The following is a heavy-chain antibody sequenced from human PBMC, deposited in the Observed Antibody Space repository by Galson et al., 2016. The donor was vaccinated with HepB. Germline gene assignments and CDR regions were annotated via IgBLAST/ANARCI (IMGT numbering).Heavy chain of an antibody. V-gene: IGHV1-2*04. CDR2: IHPNSGGT. CDR1: GYTFTDYY. CDR3: ARVAASGSWSHFDY. D-gene: IGHD3-10*01. J-gene: IGHJ4*02. Sequence: SVKVSCKASGYTFTDYYMHWVRQAPGQGLEWMGWIHPNSGGTKYAQNFQAWVTMTWDTSISTAYMEVRGLRSDDTAVYYCARVAASGSWSHFDYWGQGTLVTVSS.